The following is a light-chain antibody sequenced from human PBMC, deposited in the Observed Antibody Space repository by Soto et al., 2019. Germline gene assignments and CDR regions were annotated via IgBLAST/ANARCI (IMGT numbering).Light chain of an antibody. Sequence: EIVLTQSPGTLTLSPGERATLSCRASQSVSSGYLAWYQQKPGKAPRLLIYGASSRATGIPDRFSGSGSGTDFTLTISRLEPEDFAVYYCQQYGSSPITFGQGTRLEIK. CDR3: QQYGSSPIT. J-gene: IGKJ5*01. CDR2: GAS. V-gene: IGKV3-20*01. CDR1: QSVSSGY.